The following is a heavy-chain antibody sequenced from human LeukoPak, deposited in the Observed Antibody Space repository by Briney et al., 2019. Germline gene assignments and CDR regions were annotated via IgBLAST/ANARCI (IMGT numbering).Heavy chain of an antibody. CDR1: GGSISSGDYY. D-gene: IGHD4-17*01. V-gene: IGHV4-30-4*01. J-gene: IGHJ1*01. CDR3: ARTPPSPYGDSSYFQH. Sequence: PSETLSLTCTVSGGSISSGDYYWSWIRQPPGKGLEWIGYIYYSGSTYYNPSLKSRVTISVDTSKNQFSLKLSSVTAADTAVYYCARTPPSPYGDSSYFQHWGQGTLVTVSS. CDR2: IYYSGST.